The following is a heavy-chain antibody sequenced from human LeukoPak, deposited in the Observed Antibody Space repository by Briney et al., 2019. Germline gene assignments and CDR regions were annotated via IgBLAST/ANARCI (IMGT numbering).Heavy chain of an antibody. J-gene: IGHJ4*02. CDR1: GYSFSSYW. CDR3: ARRDSGSGSHTSAIHDY. V-gene: IGHV5-51*01. Sequence: GESLKISCKGSGYSFSSYWIGWVRQMPRKGLEWMGSIYPGDSDTRYSPSFQGKVTISAAKSISTAYLQWSSLKASETAIYFCARRDSGSGSHTSAIHDYWGQGTLVTVSS. D-gene: IGHD3-10*01. CDR2: IYPGDSDT.